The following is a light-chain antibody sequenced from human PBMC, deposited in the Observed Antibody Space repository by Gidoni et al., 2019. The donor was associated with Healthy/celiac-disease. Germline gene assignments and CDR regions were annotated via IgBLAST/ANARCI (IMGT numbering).Light chain of an antibody. V-gene: IGKV3-11*01. J-gene: IGKJ2*01. CDR2: DAS. CDR3: QQRSNWPPT. CDR1: QSVSSY. Sequence: EIVLTQSPATLSLSPGQRPTLSCRPSQSVSSYLAWYQQKPGQAPKLLIYDASNRATGIPARFSGSGSGTDFTLTISSLEPEDFAVYYCQQRSNWPPTFGQGTKLEIK.